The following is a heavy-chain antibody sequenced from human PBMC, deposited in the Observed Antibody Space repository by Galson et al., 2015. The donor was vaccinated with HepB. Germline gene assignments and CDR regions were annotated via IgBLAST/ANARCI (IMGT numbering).Heavy chain of an antibody. CDR3: ARVLGIAAAVPVQGDYYYYYMDV. J-gene: IGHJ6*03. Sequence: LSLTCTVSGGSISSYYWSWIRQPPGKGLEWIGYIYYSGSTNYNPSLKSRVTISVDTSKNQFSLKLSSVTAADTAVYYCARVLGIAAAVPVQGDYYYYYMDVWGKGTTVTVSS. V-gene: IGHV4-59*01. D-gene: IGHD6-13*01. CDR2: IYYSGST. CDR1: GGSISSYY.